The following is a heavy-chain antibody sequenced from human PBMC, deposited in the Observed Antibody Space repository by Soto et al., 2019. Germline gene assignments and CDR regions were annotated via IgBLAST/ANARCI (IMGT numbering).Heavy chain of an antibody. CDR1: GYTFTSYA. Sequence: QVQLVQSGAEVKKPGASVKVSCKASGYTFTSYAMHWVRQAPGQRLEWMGWINAGNGNTKYSQKFQGRVTITRDTSGSTAYMELSSLRSEDTAVYYCARGASMVRGVILDAFDIWGQGTMVTVSS. CDR3: ARGASMVRGVILDAFDI. CDR2: INAGNGNT. J-gene: IGHJ3*02. V-gene: IGHV1-3*01. D-gene: IGHD3-10*01.